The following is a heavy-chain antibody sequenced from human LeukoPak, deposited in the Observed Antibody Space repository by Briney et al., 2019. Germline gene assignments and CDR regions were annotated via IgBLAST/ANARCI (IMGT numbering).Heavy chain of an antibody. CDR2: IYYSGST. Sequence: SETLSLTCTVSGDSVSNGHYYWSWIRQPPGKGLEWIGYIYYSGSTNYNPSLKSRVTISVDTSKNQFSLKLSSVTAADTAVYYCARDRVGGSLGDYWGQGTLVTVSS. CDR3: ARDRVGGSLGDY. D-gene: IGHD1-26*01. J-gene: IGHJ4*02. CDR1: GDSVSNGHYY. V-gene: IGHV4-61*01.